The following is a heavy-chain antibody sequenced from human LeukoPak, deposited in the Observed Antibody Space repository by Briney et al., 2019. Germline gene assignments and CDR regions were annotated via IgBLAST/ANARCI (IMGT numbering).Heavy chain of an antibody. Sequence: ASVKVSCKASGYTFTSYAMHWVRQAPGQRLEWMGWINAGNGNTKYSQKFQGRVTITRDTSASTAYMELSSLRSEDTAAYYCARVGVATVVTATRYYYGMDVWGQGTTVTVSS. CDR2: INAGNGNT. CDR3: ARVGVATVVTATRYYYGMDV. CDR1: GYTFTSYA. D-gene: IGHD4-23*01. J-gene: IGHJ6*02. V-gene: IGHV1-3*01.